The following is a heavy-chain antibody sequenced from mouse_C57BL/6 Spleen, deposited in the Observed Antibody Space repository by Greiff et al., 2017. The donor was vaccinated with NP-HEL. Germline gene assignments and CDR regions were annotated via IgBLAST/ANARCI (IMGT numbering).Heavy chain of an antibody. V-gene: IGHV5-6*01. J-gene: IGHJ2*01. Sequence: EVQRVESGGDLVKPGGSLKLSCAASGFTFSSYGMSWVRQTPDKRLEWVATISSGGSYTYYPDSVKGRFTISRDNAKNTLYLQVSSLRSEDTAMYYCARGNYFDYWGQGTTLTVSS. CDR2: ISSGGSYT. CDR3: ARGNYFDY. CDR1: GFTFSSYG.